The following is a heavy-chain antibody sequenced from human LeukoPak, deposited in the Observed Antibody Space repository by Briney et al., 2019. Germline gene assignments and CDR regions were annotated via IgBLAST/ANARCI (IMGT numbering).Heavy chain of an antibody. CDR3: ARERYNWNYPDF. J-gene: IGHJ4*02. CDR2: ISRNGDTI. V-gene: IGHV3-11*04. D-gene: IGHD1-7*01. Sequence: GGSLRLSCAASRFTFSDYYMSWIRQAPGKGLEWVSYISRNGDTIFYADSVKGRFTISRDNGKNSLYLQMNSLRAEDTAVYYCARERYNWNYPDFGGQGTLVTVSS. CDR1: RFTFSDYY.